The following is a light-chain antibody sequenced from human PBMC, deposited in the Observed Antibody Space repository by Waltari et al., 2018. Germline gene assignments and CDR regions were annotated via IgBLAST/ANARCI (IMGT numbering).Light chain of an antibody. V-gene: IGKV3-20*01. CDR3: QQYGFSPLT. CDR2: DAS. Sequence: EIVLTQSPGTLSLSPGERATLSCRASQSVTSNYLGWYQQKPGQAPRLLIYDASNRATGVPDRFSGSGSGTDFALTISRLEPEDFAVYDCQQYGFSPLTFGGGTKVEIK. CDR1: QSVTSNY. J-gene: IGKJ4*01.